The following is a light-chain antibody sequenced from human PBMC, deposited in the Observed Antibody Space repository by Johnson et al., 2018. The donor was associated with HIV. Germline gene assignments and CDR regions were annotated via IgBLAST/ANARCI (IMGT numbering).Light chain of an antibody. Sequence: QSVLTQPPSVSAAPGQKVTISCSGSSSNIGNNYVSWFQHLPGTAPKLLIYENNKRPSGIPDRFSGSKSGTSATLAITGLQTGDAADYSCGTWDSGLSAHFVFGTGTKITVL. J-gene: IGLJ1*01. V-gene: IGLV1-51*02. CDR3: GTWDSGLSAHFV. CDR2: ENN. CDR1: SSNIGNNY.